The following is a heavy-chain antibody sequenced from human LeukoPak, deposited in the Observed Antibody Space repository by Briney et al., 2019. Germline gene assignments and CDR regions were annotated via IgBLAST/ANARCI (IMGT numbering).Heavy chain of an antibody. Sequence: SETLSLTCAVYGGSFSGYYWSWIRQPPGKGLEWIGEINPSGRISYNPSLKSRLTISVDASKNQFSLNLRSLTAADTAVYYCARGRQEVSMIVVVMTAVSYYLDVWGKGTTVTVS. V-gene: IGHV4-34*01. CDR3: ARGRQEVSMIVVVMTAVSYYLDV. D-gene: IGHD3-22*01. J-gene: IGHJ6*03. CDR1: GGSFSGYY. CDR2: INPSGRI.